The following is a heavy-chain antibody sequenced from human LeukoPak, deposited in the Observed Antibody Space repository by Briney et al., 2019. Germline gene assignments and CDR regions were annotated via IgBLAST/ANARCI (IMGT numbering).Heavy chain of an antibody. CDR3: ARGGVVGGTTYRYFDY. D-gene: IGHD1-26*01. J-gene: IGHJ4*02. V-gene: IGHV3-30*04. Sequence: GRSLRLSCAASGFTFSNYAMHWVRQAPGKGLEWVALISYDASSKYHADSVKGRFTISRDNSKNTLSLQMNSLRPEDTAVYCCARGGVVGGTTYRYFDYWGQGTLVTVSS. CDR1: GFTFSNYA. CDR2: ISYDASSK.